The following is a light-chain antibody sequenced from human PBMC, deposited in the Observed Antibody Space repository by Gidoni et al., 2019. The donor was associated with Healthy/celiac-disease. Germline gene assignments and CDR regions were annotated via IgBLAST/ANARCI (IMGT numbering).Light chain of an antibody. CDR3: QQYNNWPPLT. CDR1: QSVSSN. Sequence: EIVMTQPPATPSVSPGETTTLSCRASQSVSSNLAWYQQKPGQAPRLLIYGASTRATGIPARLSGSGSGTEFTITISSLQSEDFAVYYCQQYNNWPPLTFGGGTKVEIK. CDR2: GAS. J-gene: IGKJ4*01. V-gene: IGKV3-15*01.